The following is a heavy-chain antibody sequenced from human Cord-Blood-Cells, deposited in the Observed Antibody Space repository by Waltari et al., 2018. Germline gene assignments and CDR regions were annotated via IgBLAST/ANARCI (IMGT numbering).Heavy chain of an antibody. CDR1: GFSLSNARMG. CDR3: ARIQGIQRAIFGVVISRGRGAFDI. Sequence: QVTLKESGPVLVKPTETLTLTCTVSGFSLSNARMGVSWIRQPPGKALEWRAHIFSNDEKSYSTSLKSRLTISKDTSKSQVVLTMTNMDPVDTATYYCARIQGIQRAIFGVVISRGRGAFDIWGQGTMVTVSS. V-gene: IGHV2-26*01. D-gene: IGHD3-3*01. J-gene: IGHJ3*02. CDR2: IFSNDEK.